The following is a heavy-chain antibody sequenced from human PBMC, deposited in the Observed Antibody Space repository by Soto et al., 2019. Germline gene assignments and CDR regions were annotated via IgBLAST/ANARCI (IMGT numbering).Heavy chain of an antibody. CDR1: GGSISSGGYS. D-gene: IGHD3-22*01. Sequence: QLQLQESGSGLVKPSQTLSLTCAVSGGSISSGGYSWSWIRQPPGKSLEWIGYIYHSGSTYYNPSRQSRVTISIDKSKHQFSLKLSSVTAADTAVYYCASNLYYDSSGYYRSDAFDIWGQGTMVTVSS. V-gene: IGHV4-30-2*01. J-gene: IGHJ3*02. CDR2: IYHSGST. CDR3: ASNLYYDSSGYYRSDAFDI.